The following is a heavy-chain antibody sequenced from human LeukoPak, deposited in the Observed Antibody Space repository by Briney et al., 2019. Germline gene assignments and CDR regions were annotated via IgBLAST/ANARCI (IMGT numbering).Heavy chain of an antibody. Sequence: SSVKVSCKASGYTFTSYYMHWVRQAPGQGLEWMRIINPSGGSTSYAQKFQGRVTMTRDTSTSTVYMELSSLRSEDTAVYYCAREYCSGGSCYQGGYFDYWGQGTLVTVSS. CDR3: AREYCSGGSCYQGGYFDY. CDR2: INPSGGST. J-gene: IGHJ4*02. CDR1: GYTFTSYY. D-gene: IGHD2-15*01. V-gene: IGHV1-46*01.